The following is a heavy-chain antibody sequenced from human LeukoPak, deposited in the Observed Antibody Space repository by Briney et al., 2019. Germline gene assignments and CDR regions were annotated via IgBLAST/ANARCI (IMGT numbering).Heavy chain of an antibody. CDR3: ARGPPTDYYDSSGFYYVFDY. CDR2: IYDSGST. V-gene: IGHV4-59*12. CDR1: GGSISSYY. D-gene: IGHD3-22*01. Sequence: SETLSLTCTVSGGSISSYYWSWIRQPPGKGLEWIGYIYDSGSTNYNPSLKSRVTISVDTSKNQFSLKLSSVTAADTAVYFCARGPPTDYYDSSGFYYVFDYWGQGTLVTVSS. J-gene: IGHJ4*02.